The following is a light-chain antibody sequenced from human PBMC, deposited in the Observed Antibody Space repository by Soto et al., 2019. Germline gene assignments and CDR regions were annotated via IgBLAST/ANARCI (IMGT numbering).Light chain of an antibody. V-gene: IGKV3-11*01. CDR3: LAGT. CDR1: QSVSRY. CDR2: DAS. Sequence: EIVLTQSPATLSLSPGERATLSCRASQSVSRYLAWYQQKPGQAPRKRQKPGQAPRLLIYDASNRATAIPARFSGSGSGTDFALTLSSLEPEDFAVYYCLAGTFGQGTRLEIK. J-gene: IGKJ5*01.